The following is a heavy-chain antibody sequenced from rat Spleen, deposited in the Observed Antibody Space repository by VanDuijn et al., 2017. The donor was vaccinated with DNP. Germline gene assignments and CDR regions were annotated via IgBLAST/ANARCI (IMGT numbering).Heavy chain of an antibody. CDR3: TTDNYSAPFDY. CDR2: ISGSGGST. CDR1: GFTFSNSD. D-gene: IGHD1-8*01. J-gene: IGHJ2*01. Sequence: EVQLVESGGGFLQPGRSMKLSCAASGFTFSNSDMAWVRQAPTKGLEWVASISGSGGSTYYRDSVKGRFTISRDDAKNTLYLQMDSLRSEDTATYYCTTDNYSAPFDYWGQGVMVTVSS. V-gene: IGHV5-27*01.